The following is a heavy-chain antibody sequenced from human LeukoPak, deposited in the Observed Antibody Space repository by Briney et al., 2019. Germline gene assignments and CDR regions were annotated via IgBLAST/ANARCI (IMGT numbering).Heavy chain of an antibody. CDR2: IYYSGST. CDR3: ARGGLVVAAPFDY. CDR1: GGSISSSSYY. D-gene: IGHD2-15*01. V-gene: IGHV4-39*07. Sequence: SETLSLTCSVSGGSISSSSYYWGWIRQPPGKGLEWIGSIYYSGSTYYNPSLKSRVTISVDTSKNQFSLKLSSVTAADTAVYYCARGGLVVAAPFDYWGQGTLVTVSS. J-gene: IGHJ4*02.